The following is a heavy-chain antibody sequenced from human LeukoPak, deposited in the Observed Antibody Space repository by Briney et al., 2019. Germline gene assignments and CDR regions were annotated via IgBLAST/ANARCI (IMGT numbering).Heavy chain of an antibody. CDR2: IWYDGSNK. D-gene: IGHD4-23*01. Sequence: EGSLRLSCAASGFTFSTYGIHWVRQAPGKGLEWVAVIWYDGSNKYYADSVKGRFTISRDNSKNTLYLQMNSLRAEDTAVYYCAKDGYYGGNSGHWFGPWGQGTLVTVSS. CDR1: GFTFSTYG. J-gene: IGHJ5*02. CDR3: AKDGYYGGNSGHWFGP. V-gene: IGHV3-33*06.